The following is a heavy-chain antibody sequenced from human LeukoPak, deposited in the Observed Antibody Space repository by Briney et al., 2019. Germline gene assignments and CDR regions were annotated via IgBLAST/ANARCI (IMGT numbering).Heavy chain of an antibody. D-gene: IGHD3-16*02. V-gene: IGHV4-34*01. CDR1: GASFSGYC. CDR3: ARQNLNSSLYSFDY. CDR2: INHGGST. J-gene: IGHJ4*02. Sequence: SETLSLTCAVYGASFSGYCWTWIRQPPGRGLEWIGEINHGGSTNYNPSLKSRVAISVDTSKNQFSLILTSVTAADTAVYYCARQNLNSSLYSFDYWGQGTLVAVSS.